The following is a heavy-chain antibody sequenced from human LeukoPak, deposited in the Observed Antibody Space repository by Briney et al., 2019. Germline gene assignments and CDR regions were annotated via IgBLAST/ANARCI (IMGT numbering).Heavy chain of an antibody. D-gene: IGHD6-25*01. Sequence: GGSLRLSCAGSGFIFSHYGMHWVRQAPGKGLEWISYISASGTLTHYADSMEGRFTISRDNTKNSLYLQMNSLRAEDTAVYYCARDGTPIHSSGWVYMDVWGEGTTVTISS. CDR2: ISASGTLT. CDR3: ARDGTPIHSSGWVYMDV. V-gene: IGHV3-48*04. CDR1: GFIFSHYG. J-gene: IGHJ6*04.